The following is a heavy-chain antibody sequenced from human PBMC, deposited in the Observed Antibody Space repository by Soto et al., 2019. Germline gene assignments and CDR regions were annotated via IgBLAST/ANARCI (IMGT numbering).Heavy chain of an antibody. CDR1: GRSVTSGGYY. CDR3: VRERALDSSGQWFDT. Sequence: QVQLQESGPRLVKPSQTLSLTCTVSGRSVTSGGYYWTWIRQHPGRGLEWIGYIYHIGRPSYNPSLESQVTISLVTAKNQFSLNLTAVTAADTAICCWVRERALDSSGQWFDTWGQGILVSVSS. J-gene: IGHJ5*02. D-gene: IGHD6-19*01. CDR2: IYHIGRP. V-gene: IGHV4-31*01.